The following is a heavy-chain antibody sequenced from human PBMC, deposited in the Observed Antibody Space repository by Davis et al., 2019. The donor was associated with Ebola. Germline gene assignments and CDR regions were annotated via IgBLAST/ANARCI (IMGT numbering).Heavy chain of an antibody. J-gene: IGHJ6*02. V-gene: IGHV3-7*01. Sequence: GESLKISCAASGFTFSSYWMSWVRQAPGKGLEWVANIKQDGSEKYYADSVKGRFTISRDNSKNTLYLQMNSLRAEDTAVYYCAKGPEVVVPAAIGYGMDVWGQGTTVTVSS. D-gene: IGHD2-2*02. CDR1: GFTFSSYW. CDR3: AKGPEVVVPAAIGYGMDV. CDR2: IKQDGSEK.